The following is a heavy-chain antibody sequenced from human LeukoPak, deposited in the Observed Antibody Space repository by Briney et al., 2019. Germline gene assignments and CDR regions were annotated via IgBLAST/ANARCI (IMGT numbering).Heavy chain of an antibody. CDR2: ISGSGGST. Sequence: GGSLRVSCAASGFTFSRYWVSWVRQAQGKGLEWVSAISGSGGSTYYADSVKGRFTISRDNSKNTLYLQMNSLRAEDTAVYYCAKDRYDYVWGSYRYTPPDYWGQGTLVAVSS. CDR3: AKDRYDYVWGSYRYTPPDY. D-gene: IGHD3-16*02. J-gene: IGHJ4*02. V-gene: IGHV3-23*01. CDR1: GFTFSRYW.